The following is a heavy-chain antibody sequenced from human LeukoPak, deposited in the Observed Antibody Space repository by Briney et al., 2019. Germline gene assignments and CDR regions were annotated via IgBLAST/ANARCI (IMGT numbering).Heavy chain of an antibody. D-gene: IGHD6-19*01. CDR2: FSRSGPDT. V-gene: IGHV3-23*01. CDR3: AKGSLGGWYYFDY. Sequence: GGSLRLSCAASGFTFGSSAMSWVRQAPGKGPEWVSTFSRSGPDTYYAGSVKGRFTIFRDNSKNTLYLQMNSLRTEDTAVYYCAKGSLGGWYYFDYWGQGTLVTVSS. J-gene: IGHJ4*02. CDR1: GFTFGSSA.